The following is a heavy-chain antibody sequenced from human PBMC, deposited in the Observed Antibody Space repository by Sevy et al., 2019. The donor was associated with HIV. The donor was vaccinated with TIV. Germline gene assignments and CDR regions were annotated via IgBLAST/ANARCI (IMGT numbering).Heavy chain of an antibody. V-gene: IGHV4-4*07. D-gene: IGHD3-3*01. CDR2: IYTSGST. Sequence: SETLSLTCTVSGGSISSYYWSWIRQPAGKGLERIGRIYTSGSTNYNPSLKSRVTMSVDTSKNQFSLKLSSVTAADTAVYYCARETYYDFWSGYPYYYYGMDVWGQGTTVTVSS. J-gene: IGHJ6*02. CDR1: GGSISSYY. CDR3: ARETYYDFWSGYPYYYYGMDV.